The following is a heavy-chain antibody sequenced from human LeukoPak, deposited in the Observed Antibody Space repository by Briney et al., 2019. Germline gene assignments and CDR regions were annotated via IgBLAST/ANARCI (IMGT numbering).Heavy chain of an antibody. V-gene: IGHV3-30*03. CDR1: GFIFSNYG. D-gene: IGHD3-10*01. Sequence: SGGSLRLSCAASGFIFSNYGMNWVRQAPGKGLEWVAVTSSDLNVKLYADSVKGRFTISRDNSRSTLYLQMNSLRPEDTAIYYCAREGYYCSGSPPSLYFDYWGQGTLVTVSS. CDR2: TSSDLNVK. J-gene: IGHJ4*02. CDR3: AREGYYCSGSPPSLYFDY.